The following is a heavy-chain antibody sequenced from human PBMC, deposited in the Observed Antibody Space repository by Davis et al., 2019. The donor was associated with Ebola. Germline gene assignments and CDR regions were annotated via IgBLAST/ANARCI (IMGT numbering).Heavy chain of an antibody. CDR1: GFTFSSYA. CDR3: TRNYYDSSGYSDFDY. V-gene: IGHV3-30*04. D-gene: IGHD3-22*01. Sequence: PGGSLRLSCAASGFTFSSYAMHWVRQAPGKGLEWVAVISYDGSNKYYADSVKGRFTISRDNSKNTLYLQMNSLKTEDTAVYYCTRNYYDSSGYSDFDYWGQGTLVTVSS. CDR2: ISYDGSNK. J-gene: IGHJ4*02.